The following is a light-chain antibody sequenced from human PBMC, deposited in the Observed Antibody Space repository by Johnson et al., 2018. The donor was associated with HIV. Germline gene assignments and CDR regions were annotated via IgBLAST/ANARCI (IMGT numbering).Light chain of an antibody. Sequence: QSVLTQPPSVSAAPGQKVTISCSGSSSNIGNNYVSWYQQLPGTAPKLLIYDNNKRPSGIPDRFSGSKSGTSATLAITALQPGDEADYYCGTWDSSLSAGVFGTGTKVTVL. J-gene: IGLJ1*01. CDR3: GTWDSSLSAGV. CDR2: DNN. CDR1: SSNIGNNY. V-gene: IGLV1-51*01.